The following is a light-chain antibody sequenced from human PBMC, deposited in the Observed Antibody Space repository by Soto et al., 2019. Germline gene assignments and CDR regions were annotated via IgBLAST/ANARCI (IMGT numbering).Light chain of an antibody. CDR2: GNN. Sequence: QSVLTQPPSVSGAPGQRVTISCTGNSSNLGADYDVHWYQQLPGTAPKLLIYGNNNRPSGVPDRFSASKSGTSASLAITGLQAEDEADYYCQSFDSSLSVVFGGGTKLTVL. J-gene: IGLJ2*01. CDR1: SSNLGADYD. CDR3: QSFDSSLSVV. V-gene: IGLV1-40*01.